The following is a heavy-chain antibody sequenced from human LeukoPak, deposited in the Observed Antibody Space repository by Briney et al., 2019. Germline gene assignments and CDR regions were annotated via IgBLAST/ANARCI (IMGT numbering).Heavy chain of an antibody. CDR2: IYYSGST. V-gene: IGHV4-4*08. CDR1: GGSISSYY. J-gene: IGHJ6*02. CDR3: AREMGVETAHGIDV. Sequence: SETLSLTCTVSGGSISSYYWSWIRQPPGKGLEWIGYIYYSGSTNYNPSLKSRVTISVDTSKNQFSLKLSSVTAADTALYYCAREMGVETAHGIDVWGQGTTVTVSS. D-gene: IGHD5-18*01.